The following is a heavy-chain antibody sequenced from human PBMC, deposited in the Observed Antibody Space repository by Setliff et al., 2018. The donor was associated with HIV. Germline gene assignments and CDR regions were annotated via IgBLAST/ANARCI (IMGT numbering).Heavy chain of an antibody. J-gene: IGHJ4*02. CDR2: IYSSRWS. V-gene: IGHV4-39*01. CDR1: GGSISNSSSY. Sequence: PSETLSLTCTVSGGSISNSSSYWGWLRQTPGKGLEWIGSIYSSRWSYYNPSLQSRLTLSIDRSRSQFSLNLRSVTAADTAVYYCGRHSLYGPAAISALDYWGQGALVTVSS. CDR3: GRHSLYGPAAISALDY. D-gene: IGHD2-2*02.